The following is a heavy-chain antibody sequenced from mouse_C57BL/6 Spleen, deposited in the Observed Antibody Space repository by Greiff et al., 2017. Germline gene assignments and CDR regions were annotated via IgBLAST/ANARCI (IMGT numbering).Heavy chain of an antibody. D-gene: IGHD1-1*01. J-gene: IGHJ2*01. CDR1: GYTFTDYY. CDR3: ARGGYGSFSLYFDY. V-gene: IGHV1-76*01. Sequence: LVESGAELVRPGASVKLSCKASGYTFTDYYINWVKQRPGQGLEWIARIYPGSGNTYYNEKFKGKATLTAEKSSSTAYMQLSSLTSEDSAVYFCARGGYGSFSLYFDYWGQGTTLTVSS. CDR2: IYPGSGNT.